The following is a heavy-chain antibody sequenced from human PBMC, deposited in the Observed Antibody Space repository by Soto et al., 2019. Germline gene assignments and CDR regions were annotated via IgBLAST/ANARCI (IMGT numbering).Heavy chain of an antibody. CDR2: IGTSGTPT. CDR1: GFTFRNYA. J-gene: IGHJ6*02. CDR3: TRILWSSRRDALDI. D-gene: IGHD2-21*01. Sequence: GGSLRLSCIASGFTFRNYAMAWVRQAPGEDLEWVSAIGTSGTPTLYADSVKSRFSISRYDSRNTVSLQMNSLGVEDTATYYCTRILWSSRRDALDIWGQGTTVTVSS. V-gene: IGHV3-23*01.